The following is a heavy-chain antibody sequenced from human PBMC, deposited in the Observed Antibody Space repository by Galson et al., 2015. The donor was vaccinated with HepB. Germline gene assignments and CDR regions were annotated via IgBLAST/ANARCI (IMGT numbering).Heavy chain of an antibody. CDR2: IWYDGSNE. V-gene: IGHV3-33*01. CDR3: ARDPRTYCSGGGCSRRAYYFDY. CDR1: GLTFSTYG. J-gene: IGHJ4*02. D-gene: IGHD2-15*01. Sequence: PRLSCAASGLTFSTYGMHWVRQAPGKGLEGVGVIWYDGSNEYDADSVQGRFTISRDNSRNTLYLQMNSLRAEDTALYYCARDPRTYCSGGGCSRRAYYFDYSGQGTLVTVSS.